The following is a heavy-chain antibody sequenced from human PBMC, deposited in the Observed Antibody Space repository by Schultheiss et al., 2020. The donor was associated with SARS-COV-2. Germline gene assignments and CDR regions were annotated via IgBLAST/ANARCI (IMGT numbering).Heavy chain of an antibody. CDR1: GFTFTSYA. CDR3: ARDSPGSYSNFLGGLDS. Sequence: GGSLRLSCAASGFTFTSYAMSWVRQAPGKGLEWVSSVSAGGAITYYADSVKGRFTISRDNSKNTLYLQMNSLRAEDTAVYYCARDSPGSYSNFLGGLDSWGQGTLVTVSS. CDR2: VSAGGAIT. D-gene: IGHD4-11*01. V-gene: IGHV3-23*01. J-gene: IGHJ4*02.